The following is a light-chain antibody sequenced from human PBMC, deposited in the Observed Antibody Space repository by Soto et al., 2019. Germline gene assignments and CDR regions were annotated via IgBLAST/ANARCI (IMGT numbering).Light chain of an antibody. V-gene: IGKV1-39*01. J-gene: IGKJ1*01. CDR2: AAS. Sequence: DIQMTQSPSSLSASVGDRVTITCRASQSISSYLNWYQQKPGKAPKLLIYAASSLQSGVPSRFSGSGSGTEFTLTISSLQSEDFGVYYCQQYNNWWTFGQGTKVDI. CDR3: QQYNNWWT. CDR1: QSISSY.